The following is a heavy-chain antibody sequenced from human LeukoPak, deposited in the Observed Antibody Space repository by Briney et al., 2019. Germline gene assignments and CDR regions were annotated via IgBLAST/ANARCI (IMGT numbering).Heavy chain of an antibody. CDR2: IKSKTDGGTT. D-gene: IGHD6-6*01. CDR3: NTAYIDSRP. CDR1: GFTFSSYS. Sequence: GGSLGLSCAASGFTFSSYSLNWVRQAPGKGLEWVGRIKSKTDGGTTDYAAPVKGRFITSRDDSKNTLYLQMNSLKTEDTAVYYCNTAYIDSRPWGQGTLVTVSS. V-gene: IGHV3-15*01. J-gene: IGHJ5*02.